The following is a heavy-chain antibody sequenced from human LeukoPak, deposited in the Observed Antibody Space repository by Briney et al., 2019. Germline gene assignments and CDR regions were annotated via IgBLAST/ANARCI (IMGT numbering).Heavy chain of an antibody. D-gene: IGHD3-22*01. CDR3: ARDRDYYDSSGYYGY. CDR2: IIPIFGTA. J-gene: IGHJ4*02. Sequence: ASVKVSCKASGGTFSSYAISWVRQAPGQGLEWTGGIIPIFGTANYAQKFQGRVTITADESTSTAYMELSSLRSEDTAVYYCARDRDYYDSSGYYGYWGQGTLVTVSS. CDR1: GGTFSSYA. V-gene: IGHV1-69*13.